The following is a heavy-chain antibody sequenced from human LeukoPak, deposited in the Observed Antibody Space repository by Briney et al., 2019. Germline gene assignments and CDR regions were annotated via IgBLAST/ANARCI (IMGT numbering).Heavy chain of an antibody. CDR2: ISSDASDK. CDR3: ARGYYDSSGYYDY. V-gene: IGHV3-30-3*01. J-gene: IGHJ4*02. CDR1: GFTFSSYA. D-gene: IGHD3-22*01. Sequence: PGGSLRLSRAASGFTFSSYAMHWVRQAPGKGLEWVAVISSDASDKYYADSVKGRFTISRDNSKNTLYLQMNSLRAEDTAVYYCARGYYDSSGYYDYWGQGTLVTVSS.